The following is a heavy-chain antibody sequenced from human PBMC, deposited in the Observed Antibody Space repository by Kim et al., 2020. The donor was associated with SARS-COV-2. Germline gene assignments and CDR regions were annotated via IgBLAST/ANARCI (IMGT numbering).Heavy chain of an antibody. J-gene: IGHJ4*02. CDR2: IRSKAYGGTT. Sequence: GGSLRLSCTASGFTFGDYAMSWFRQAPGKGLEWVGFIRSKAYGGTTEYAASVKGRFTISRDDSKSIAYLQMNSLKTEDTVVYYCTRVMPATYYYDSNGYPYFDYWGPGTLGTVSS. CDR1: GFTFGDYA. CDR3: TRVMPATYYYDSNGYPYFDY. V-gene: IGHV3-49*03. D-gene: IGHD3-22*01.